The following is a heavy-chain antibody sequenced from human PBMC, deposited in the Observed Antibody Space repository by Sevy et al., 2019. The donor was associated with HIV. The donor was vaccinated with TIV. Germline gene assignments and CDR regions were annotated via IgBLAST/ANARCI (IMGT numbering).Heavy chain of an antibody. CDR1: GGSISSGDYY. J-gene: IGHJ4*02. CDR3: ATQIRITMVRGVMDYFDY. CDR2: IYYSGST. D-gene: IGHD3-10*01. V-gene: IGHV4-30-4*01. Sequence: SETLSLTCTVSGGSISSGDYYWSWIRQPPGKGLEWIGYIYYSGSTYYNPSLKSRVTISVDTSKNQFSLKLSSVTAAETAVYYCATQIRITMVRGVMDYFDYWGQGTLVTVSS.